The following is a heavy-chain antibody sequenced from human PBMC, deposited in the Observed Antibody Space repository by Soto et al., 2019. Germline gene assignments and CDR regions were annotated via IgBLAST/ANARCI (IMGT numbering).Heavy chain of an antibody. CDR2: IYHSGST. D-gene: IGHD3-22*01. CDR1: GGSISSSNW. V-gene: IGHV4-4*02. CDR3: ARLNDYYDSSGYYYV. J-gene: IGHJ4*02. Sequence: KASETLSLTCAVSGGSISSSNWWSWVRQPPGKGLEWIGEIYHSGSTNYNPSLKSRVTISVDKSKNQSSLKLSSVTAADTAVYYCARLNDYYDSSGYYYVWGQGTLVTVSS.